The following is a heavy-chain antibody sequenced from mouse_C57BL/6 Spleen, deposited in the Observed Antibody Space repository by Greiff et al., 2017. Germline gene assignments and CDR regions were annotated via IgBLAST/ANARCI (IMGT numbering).Heavy chain of an antibody. CDR3: AKRGYDYYFDY. D-gene: IGHD2-4*01. CDR2: IDPSDSYT. CDR1: GYTFTSYW. J-gene: IGHJ2*01. V-gene: IGHV1-59*01. Sequence: VQLQQPGAELVRPGTSVKLSCKASGYTFTSYWMHWVKQRPGQGLEWIGVIDPSDSYTNYNQKFKGKATLTVDTSSSTAYMQLSSLTSEDSAVYYCAKRGYDYYFDYWGQGTTLTVSS.